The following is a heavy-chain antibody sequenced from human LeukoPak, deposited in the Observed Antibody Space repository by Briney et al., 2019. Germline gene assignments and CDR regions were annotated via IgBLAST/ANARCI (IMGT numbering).Heavy chain of an antibody. CDR3: ASGGGEMATIRYYFDY. Sequence: GASVKVSCKASGGTFSSYAISWVRQAPGQGLEWMGGIIPIFGTANYAQKFQGRVTITADKSTSTAYMELSSLRSEDTAVYYCASGGGEMATIRYYFDYWGQGTLVTVSS. J-gene: IGHJ4*02. CDR2: IIPIFGTA. CDR1: GGTFSSYA. D-gene: IGHD5-24*01. V-gene: IGHV1-69*06.